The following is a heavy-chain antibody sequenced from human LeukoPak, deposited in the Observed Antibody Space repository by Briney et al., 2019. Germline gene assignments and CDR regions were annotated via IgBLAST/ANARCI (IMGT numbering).Heavy chain of an antibody. Sequence: PGGSLRLSCAASGFTVSSNYMSWVRQAPGKGLEWVSVISGSVSSTDYADSVKGRFTISRDNSKNTLYLQMNSLRAEDTAVYYCARQTGTPLPSIFDYWGQGTLVTVSS. CDR1: GFTVSSNY. D-gene: IGHD1-1*01. CDR2: ISGSVSST. CDR3: ARQTGTPLPSIFDY. V-gene: IGHV3-23*01. J-gene: IGHJ4*02.